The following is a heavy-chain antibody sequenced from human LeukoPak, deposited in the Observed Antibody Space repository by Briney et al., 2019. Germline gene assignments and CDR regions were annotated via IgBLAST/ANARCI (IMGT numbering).Heavy chain of an antibody. Sequence: SETLSLTCTVSGGSIRSSYYYWGWIRQPPGKGLEWIGSIYDSGSTYYNPSLKSRVTISVDTSKNQFSLKLSSVTAADTAAYHCAREAMYSYGNNFDYWGQGTLVTVSS. CDR2: IYDSGST. J-gene: IGHJ4*02. V-gene: IGHV4-39*07. CDR3: AREAMYSYGNNFDY. D-gene: IGHD5-18*01. CDR1: GGSIRSSYYY.